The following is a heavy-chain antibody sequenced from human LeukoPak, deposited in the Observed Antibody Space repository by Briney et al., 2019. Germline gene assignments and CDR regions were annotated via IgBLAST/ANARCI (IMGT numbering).Heavy chain of an antibody. CDR1: GFTFSSYA. CDR3: ARAPRVATFPY. Sequence: GGSLRLSCAASGFTFSSYAMSWVRQAPGKGLEWVSAISGSGGSTYYADSVKGRFTISRDNSKNTLYPQMNSLRAEDTAVYYCARAPRVATFPYWGQGTLVTVSS. CDR2: ISGSGGST. D-gene: IGHD1-14*01. J-gene: IGHJ4*02. V-gene: IGHV3-23*01.